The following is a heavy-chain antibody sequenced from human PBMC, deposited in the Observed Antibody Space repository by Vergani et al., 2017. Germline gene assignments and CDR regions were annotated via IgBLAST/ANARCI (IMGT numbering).Heavy chain of an antibody. D-gene: IGHD3-3*01. Sequence: QVQLVQSGAEVKKPGASVKVSCKASGYTFTSYDINWVRQATGQGLEWMGWMNPNSGNTGYAQKFQGRVTMTRNTSISTAYMELSSLRSEDTAVYYCARVLNSFWRLSYYYYMDYWGKGTTVTVSS. CDR1: GYTFTSYD. CDR2: MNPNSGNT. J-gene: IGHJ6*03. V-gene: IGHV1-8*01. CDR3: ARVLNSFWRLSYYYYMDY.